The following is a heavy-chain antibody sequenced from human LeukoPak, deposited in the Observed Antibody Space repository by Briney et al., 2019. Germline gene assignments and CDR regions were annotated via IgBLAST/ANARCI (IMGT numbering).Heavy chain of an antibody. CDR2: IIPILGIA. CDR1: GGTFSSYA. V-gene: IGHV1-69*04. Sequence: SVKVSCKASGGTFSSYAIGWVRQAPGQGLEWMGRIIPILGIANYAQKFQGRVTITADKSTSTAYMELSSLRSEDTAVYYCARAIAVAGTVGYFDYWGQGTLVTVSS. CDR3: ARAIAVAGTVGYFDY. D-gene: IGHD6-19*01. J-gene: IGHJ4*02.